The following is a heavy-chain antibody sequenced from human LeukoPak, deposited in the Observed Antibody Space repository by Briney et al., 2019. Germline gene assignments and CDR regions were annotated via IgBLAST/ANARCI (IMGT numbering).Heavy chain of an antibody. CDR3: ARGALPSRITMVRGVTPKYKNWFDP. Sequence: ASVKVSCKASGSTFTGYYMHRVRQAHGQGLEWMGWINPNSGGTNSAQKFQGRVTMTRYTSISTTYMELSRLRSDDTAAYYCARGALPSRITMVRGVTPKYKNWFDPWGQGTLVTVSS. J-gene: IGHJ5*02. CDR2: INPNSGGT. V-gene: IGHV1-2*02. D-gene: IGHD3-10*01. CDR1: GSTFTGYY.